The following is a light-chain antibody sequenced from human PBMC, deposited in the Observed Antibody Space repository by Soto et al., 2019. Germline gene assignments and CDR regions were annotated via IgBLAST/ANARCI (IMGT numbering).Light chain of an antibody. Sequence: QSALTQPASVSGSPGQSITISCTGTSSDVGGYNYVSWYQQHPSKAPKLTIYDVSNRPSGVSNRFSGSKSGNTASLTISGLQAEDEADYYCSSYTSSSTVLFGGGTKLTVL. J-gene: IGLJ2*01. CDR2: DVS. CDR3: SSYTSSSTVL. CDR1: SSDVGGYNY. V-gene: IGLV2-14*01.